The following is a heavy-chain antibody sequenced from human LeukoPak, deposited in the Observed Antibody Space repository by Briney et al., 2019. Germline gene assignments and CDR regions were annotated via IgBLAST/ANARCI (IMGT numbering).Heavy chain of an antibody. CDR3: ARFVRGTDAFDV. CDR1: GFTFSNYW. V-gene: IGHV3-74*01. J-gene: IGHJ4*02. Sequence: GGSLRLSCAASGFTFSNYWMHWVHQAPGKGLVWVSRINSDGSSTSYADSVKGRFTISRDNAKNTLDLQMSSLRAEDTAVYYCARFVRGTDAFDVWGQGTLVTVSS. D-gene: IGHD3-10*01. CDR2: INSDGSST.